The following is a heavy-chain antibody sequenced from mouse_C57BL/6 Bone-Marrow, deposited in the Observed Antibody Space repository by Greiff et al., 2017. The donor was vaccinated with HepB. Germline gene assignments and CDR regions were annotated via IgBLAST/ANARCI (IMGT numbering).Heavy chain of an antibody. D-gene: IGHD2-1*01. V-gene: IGHV1-64*01. J-gene: IGHJ2*01. CDR1: GYTFTSYW. CDR2: IHPNSGST. Sequence: VQLQQPGAELLKPGASVKLSCKASGYTFTSYWMHWVKQRPGQGLEWIGMIHPNSGSTNYNEKFKSKATLTVDKSSSTAYMQLSSLTSEDSAVYYCARNPVLLSYYFDYWGQGTTLTVSS. CDR3: ARNPVLLSYYFDY.